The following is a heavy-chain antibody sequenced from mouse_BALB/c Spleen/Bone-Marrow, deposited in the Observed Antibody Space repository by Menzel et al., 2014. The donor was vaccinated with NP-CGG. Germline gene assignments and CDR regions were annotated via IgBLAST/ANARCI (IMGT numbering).Heavy chain of an antibody. CDR2: IRNKANGYTT. Sequence: DVMLVESGGGLVQPGGSLRLSCATSGFTITDYYMSWVRQPPGKALEWLGFIRNKANGYTTEYSASVKGRFTISRDNSQGILYLQMNTLRAEDSATDYCARDVGNYVRFAYWGQGTLVTVSA. D-gene: IGHD2-1*01. CDR3: ARDVGNYVRFAY. J-gene: IGHJ3*01. CDR1: GFTITDYY. V-gene: IGHV7-3*02.